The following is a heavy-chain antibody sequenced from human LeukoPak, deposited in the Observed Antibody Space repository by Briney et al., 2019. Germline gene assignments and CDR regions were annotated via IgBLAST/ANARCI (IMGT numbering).Heavy chain of an antibody. CDR2: INPNSGGT. CDR1: GYTFTGYY. D-gene: IGHD3-22*01. V-gene: IGHV1-2*02. Sequence: GASVKVSCKASGYTFTGYYMHWVRQAPGQGLEWMGWINPNSGGTNYAQKFQGRVTMTRDTSISTAYMELSRLRSDDTAVYYCARQAPMIVVVINGEELDYWGQGTLVTVSS. J-gene: IGHJ4*02. CDR3: ARQAPMIVVVINGEELDY.